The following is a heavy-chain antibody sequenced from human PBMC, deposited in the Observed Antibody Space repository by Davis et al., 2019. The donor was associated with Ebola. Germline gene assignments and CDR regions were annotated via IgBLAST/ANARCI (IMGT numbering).Heavy chain of an antibody. V-gene: IGHV1-2*02. CDR3: ARDGSSWHYNWFDP. CDR2: INPNSGGT. Sequence: ASVKVSCKASGYTFTGYYMHWVRQAPGQGLEWMGRINPNSGGTNYAQKFQGRVTMTRDTSISTAYMELSRLRSDDTAVYYCARDGSSWHYNWFDPWGQGTLVTVSS. J-gene: IGHJ5*02. D-gene: IGHD6-13*01. CDR1: GYTFTGYY.